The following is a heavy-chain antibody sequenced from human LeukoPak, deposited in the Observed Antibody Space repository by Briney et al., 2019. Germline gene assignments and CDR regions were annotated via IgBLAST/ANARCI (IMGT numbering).Heavy chain of an antibody. CDR3: ARVYGDYVSHYFDY. CDR1: GGSISSSSYY. Sequence: SETLSLTCTVSGGSISSSSYYWGWIRQPPGKGLEWIGSIYYSGSTYYNPSLKSRVTISVDTSKNQFSLKLSSVTAADTAVYYCARVYGDYVSHYFDYWGQGTLVTVSS. D-gene: IGHD4-17*01. V-gene: IGHV4-39*07. J-gene: IGHJ4*02. CDR2: IYYSGST.